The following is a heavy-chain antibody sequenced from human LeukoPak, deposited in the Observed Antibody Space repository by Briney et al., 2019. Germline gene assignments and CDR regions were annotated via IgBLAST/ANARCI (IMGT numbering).Heavy chain of an antibody. CDR1: GYTFTSYD. D-gene: IGHD6-19*01. Sequence: ASVKVSCKASGYTFTSYDINWVRQATGQGLEWMGWMNPNSGNTGYAQKFQGRVTMTRNTSISTAYMEPSSLRSEDTAVYYCARVPQGIAVAGSGDDYWGQGTLVTVSS. J-gene: IGHJ4*02. V-gene: IGHV1-8*01. CDR2: MNPNSGNT. CDR3: ARVPQGIAVAGSGDDY.